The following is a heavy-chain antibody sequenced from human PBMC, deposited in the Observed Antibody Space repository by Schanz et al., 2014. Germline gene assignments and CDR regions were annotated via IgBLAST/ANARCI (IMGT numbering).Heavy chain of an antibody. CDR1: GYTFTSYG. CDR3: ARAFGGYDTAGALDY. CDR2: INPNSGTA. V-gene: IGHV1-2*04. Sequence: QVQLVQSGAEVKKPGASVKVSCKASGYTFTSYGINWVRQAPGQGLEWMGWINPNSGTANYAQKFQGWVTMTRDTSISTAYMELSRLKADDTAEYYCARAFGGYDTAGALDYWGQGTLVTVSS. J-gene: IGHJ4*02. D-gene: IGHD5-12*01.